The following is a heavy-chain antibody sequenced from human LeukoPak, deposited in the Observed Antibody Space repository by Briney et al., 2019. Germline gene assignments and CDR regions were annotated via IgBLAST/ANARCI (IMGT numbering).Heavy chain of an antibody. D-gene: IGHD3-22*01. CDR1: GYTFTSYG. J-gene: IGHJ6*02. CDR3: ARDRRYYDSSGRYGMDV. Sequence: GASVKVSCKASGYTFTSYGISWVRQAPGQGLEWMGWISAYNGNTNYAQKLQGRVTMTTDTSTSTACMELRSLRSDDTAVYYCARDRRYYDSSGRYGMDVWGQGTTVTVSS. V-gene: IGHV1-18*01. CDR2: ISAYNGNT.